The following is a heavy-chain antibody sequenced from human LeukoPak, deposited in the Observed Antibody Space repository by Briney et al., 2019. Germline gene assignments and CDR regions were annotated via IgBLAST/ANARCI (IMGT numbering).Heavy chain of an antibody. D-gene: IGHD3-22*01. CDR2: IYYSGST. CDR1: GGSISSGGYY. Sequence: SQTLSLTCTVSGGSISSGGYYWSWIRQHPGTGLEWIGYIYYSGSTYYNPSLKSRVTISVDTSKNQFSLNLSSVTAADTAVYYCARLCYDSRGYYQICYFDYWGQGTLVTVSS. J-gene: IGHJ4*02. CDR3: ARLCYDSRGYYQICYFDY. V-gene: IGHV4-31*03.